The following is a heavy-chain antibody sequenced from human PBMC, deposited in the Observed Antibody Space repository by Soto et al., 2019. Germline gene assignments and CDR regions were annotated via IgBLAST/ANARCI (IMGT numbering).Heavy chain of an antibody. CDR2: ISDSGATI. J-gene: IGHJ4*02. Sequence: PGGSLRLSCAASGFTFSRYEMAWVRQAPGKGLEWISYISDSGATIKYADSVKGRFTISRDNAKDSLYLQMSSLRAEDTAVYYCAGGIMYSGSYQDWGQGTLVTVSS. D-gene: IGHD1-26*01. V-gene: IGHV3-48*03. CDR1: GFTFSRYE. CDR3: AGGIMYSGSYQD.